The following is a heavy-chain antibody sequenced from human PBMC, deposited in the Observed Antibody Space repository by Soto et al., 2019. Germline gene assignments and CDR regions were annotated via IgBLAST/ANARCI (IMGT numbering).Heavy chain of an antibody. J-gene: IGHJ4*02. CDR2: IYYSGST. CDR1: GGSISSGGYY. D-gene: IGHD4-17*01. Sequence: PSETLSLTCTFSGGSISSGGYYWSWIRQHPGKGLEWIGCIYYSGSTYYNPSLKSRVTISVDTSKNQFSLKLSSVTAADTAVYYCARVVEALTQSGDYTYFDYWGQGTLVTVSS. V-gene: IGHV4-31*03. CDR3: ARVVEALTQSGDYTYFDY.